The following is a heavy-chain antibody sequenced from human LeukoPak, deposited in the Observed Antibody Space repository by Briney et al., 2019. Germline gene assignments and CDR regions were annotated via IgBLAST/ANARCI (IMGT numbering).Heavy chain of an antibody. Sequence: GGSLGLSCAASGFTFSSYAMSWVRQAPGKGLEWVSPISADGRSTYYADSVQGRFTISRDNSKNTLYLQMNSLRAEDTAVYYCAKEHILTGYSDYWGQGTLVTVSS. J-gene: IGHJ4*02. D-gene: IGHD3-9*01. CDR3: AKEHILTGYSDY. CDR1: GFTFSSYA. V-gene: IGHV3-23*01. CDR2: ISADGRST.